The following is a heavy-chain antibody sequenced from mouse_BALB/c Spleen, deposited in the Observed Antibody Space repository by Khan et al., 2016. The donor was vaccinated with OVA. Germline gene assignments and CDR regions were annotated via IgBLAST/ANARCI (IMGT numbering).Heavy chain of an antibody. V-gene: IGHV9-3-1*01. D-gene: IGHD2-10*01. CDR2: INTYTGEP. CDR1: GYTFTNYG. J-gene: IGHJ4*01. CDR3: ARPPYFSYVMVY. Sequence: QIQLVQSGPELKKPGETVKISCKASGYTFTNYGMNWVKQTPGQGLKWMGWINTYTGEPTYVDDFKGRFAFSLETSASTVYLQINNLKNEDTATYFCARPPYFSYVMVYWGQGTSVTGSS.